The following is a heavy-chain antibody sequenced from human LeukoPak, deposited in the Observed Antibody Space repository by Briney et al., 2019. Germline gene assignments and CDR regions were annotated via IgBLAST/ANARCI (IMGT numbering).Heavy chain of an antibody. V-gene: IGHV3-43*02. CDR2: ISGDGGST. CDR1: GFTFDDYA. Sequence: GGSLRLSCAASGFTFDDYAMHWVRQAPGKGLEWVSLISGDGGSTYYADSVKGRFTISRDNSKNSLYLQMNSLRTEDTALYYCVKIPAAGYYYYYMDVWGKGTTVTVSS. CDR3: VKIPAAGYYYYYMDV. J-gene: IGHJ6*03. D-gene: IGHD2-2*01.